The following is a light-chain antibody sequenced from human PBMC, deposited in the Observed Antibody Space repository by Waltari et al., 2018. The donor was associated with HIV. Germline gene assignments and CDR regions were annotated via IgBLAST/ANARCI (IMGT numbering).Light chain of an antibody. CDR3: GTWDRRLSAWV. CDR1: SSHLGHYS. J-gene: IGLJ3*02. CDR2: DNN. Sequence: QSVLPQPPSVSAAPAQMVTISCSGSSSHLGHYSVSWYQQFPGSPPKLLIYDNNNRPSGIPDRFSGSKSGTSATLGITGLLTGDEADYYCGTWDRRLSAWVFGGGTKLTVL. V-gene: IGLV1-51*01.